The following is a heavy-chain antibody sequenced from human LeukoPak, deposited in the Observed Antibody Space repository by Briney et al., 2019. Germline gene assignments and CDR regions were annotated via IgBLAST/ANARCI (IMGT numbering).Heavy chain of an antibody. CDR1: GDSISSSTYY. J-gene: IGHJ6*04. Sequence: PSETLSFTCTVSGDSISSSTYYWGWIRQPPGKGLEWIGSIYYSGTTYYNPSLKSRVTISVDTSKNQFSLKLSSVTAADTAVYYCARIGRGVITDVWGKGTTVTISS. CDR3: ARIGRGVITDV. V-gene: IGHV4-39*07. D-gene: IGHD3-10*01. CDR2: IYYSGTT.